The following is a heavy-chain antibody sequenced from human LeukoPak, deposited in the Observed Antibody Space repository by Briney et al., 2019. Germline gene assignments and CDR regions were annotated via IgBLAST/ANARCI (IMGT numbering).Heavy chain of an antibody. D-gene: IGHD6-19*01. CDR1: GYSISSGYY. CDR2: IYYSGST. J-gene: IGHJ4*02. Sequence: PSETLSLTCTVSGYSISSGYYWGWIRQPPGKGLEWIGYIYYSGSTNYNPSLKSRVTISVDTSKNQFSLKLSSVTAADTAVYYCARDRSSGWYRGVFDYWGQGTLVTVSS. CDR3: ARDRSSGWYRGVFDY. V-gene: IGHV4-61*01.